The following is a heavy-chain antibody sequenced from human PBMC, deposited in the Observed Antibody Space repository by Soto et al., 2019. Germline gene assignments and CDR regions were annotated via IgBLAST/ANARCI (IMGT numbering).Heavy chain of an antibody. Sequence: QLQLVQSGAEVKKPGSSVKVSCRASGGTFPIYTLNWVRQAPGQGLEWMGGIIPIFGTTYYGQKFQGRVSITADESTRTVYMELSSLRSEDTAIYYCARRANCGGDCYSFDFWGPGTLVIVSS. CDR2: IIPIFGTT. CDR1: GGTFPIYT. D-gene: IGHD2-21*02. CDR3: ARRANCGGDCYSFDF. J-gene: IGHJ4*02. V-gene: IGHV1-69*01.